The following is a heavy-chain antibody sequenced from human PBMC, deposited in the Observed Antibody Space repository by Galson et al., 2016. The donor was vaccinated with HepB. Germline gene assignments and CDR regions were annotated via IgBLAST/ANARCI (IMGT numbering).Heavy chain of an antibody. D-gene: IGHD2-21*02. CDR3: ARGYCGGDCYSMFQINYFGMDV. V-gene: IGHV4-59*01. CDR1: GGSISPYF. CDR2: MHNSGST. J-gene: IGHJ6*02. Sequence: SETLSLTCTVSGGSISPYFWSWIRHSPGKGLQWIGYMHNSGSTNYNPPLKSRVTVSLDTSKNQFSLKLTSVTAADTAVYYCARGYCGGDCYSMFQINYFGMDVWGRGTTVTVSS.